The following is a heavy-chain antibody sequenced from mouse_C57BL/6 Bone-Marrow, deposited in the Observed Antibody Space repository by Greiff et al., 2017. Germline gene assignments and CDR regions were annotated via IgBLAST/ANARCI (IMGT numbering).Heavy chain of an antibody. Sequence: VTLQESGAELVKPGASVKISCQASGYAFRSYWMNWVKQRPGRGLEWIGQIYPGDGDTTYNGKFKGRATLTADKSSSKAYMQLSSLTSEDSAVYFCARGNYEFAYWGQGTLVTVSA. V-gene: IGHV1-80*01. CDR1: GYAFRSYW. J-gene: IGHJ3*01. D-gene: IGHD2-1*01. CDR2: IYPGDGDT. CDR3: ARGNYEFAY.